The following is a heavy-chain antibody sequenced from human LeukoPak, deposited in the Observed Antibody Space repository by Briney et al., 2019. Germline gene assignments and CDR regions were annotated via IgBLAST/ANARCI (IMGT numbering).Heavy chain of an antibody. V-gene: IGHV4-39*01. Sequence: SETLSLTCTVSGGSISSSSYYWGWIRQPPGKGLEWIGSIYYSGSTYYNPSLKSRVTISVDTSKNQFSLKLSSVTAADTAVYYCARLIVVVHPSPPRVFDPWGQGTLVTVSS. D-gene: IGHD2-2*01. CDR2: IYYSGST. CDR3: ARLIVVVHPSPPRVFDP. J-gene: IGHJ5*02. CDR1: GGSISSSSYY.